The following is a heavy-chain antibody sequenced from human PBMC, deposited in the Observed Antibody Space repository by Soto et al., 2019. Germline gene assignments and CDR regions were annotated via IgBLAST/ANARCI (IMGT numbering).Heavy chain of an antibody. Sequence: GGSLRLSCAASGFTFSSYAMHWVRQAPGKGLEWVAVISYDGSNKYYADSVKGRFTISRDNSKNTLYLQMNSLRAEDTAVYYCASLIAMAWTFGDFDYWGQGTLVTVSS. J-gene: IGHJ4*02. CDR1: GFTFSSYA. D-gene: IGHD3-16*01. CDR2: ISYDGSNK. V-gene: IGHV3-30-3*01. CDR3: ASLIAMAWTFGDFDY.